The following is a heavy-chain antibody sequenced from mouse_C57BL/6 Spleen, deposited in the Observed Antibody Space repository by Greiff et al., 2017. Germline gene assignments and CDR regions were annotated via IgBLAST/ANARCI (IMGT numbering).Heavy chain of an antibody. Sequence: QVQLQQPGAELVKPGASVKMSCKASGYTFTSYWITWVKQRPGQGLEWIGDIYPGSGSTNYNEKFKSKATLTVDTSSSTAYMQLSSLTSEDSAVYYCARTGSLYYGYDEGYYYAMDYWGQGTSVTVSS. CDR2: IYPGSGST. V-gene: IGHV1-55*01. J-gene: IGHJ4*01. CDR1: GYTFTSYW. D-gene: IGHD2-2*01. CDR3: ARTGSLYYGYDEGYYYAMDY.